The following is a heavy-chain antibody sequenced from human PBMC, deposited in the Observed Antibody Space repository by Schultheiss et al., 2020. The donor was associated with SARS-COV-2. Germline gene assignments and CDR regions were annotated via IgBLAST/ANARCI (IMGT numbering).Heavy chain of an antibody. D-gene: IGHD6-13*01. CDR1: GGSLSGSY. Sequence: SETLSLTCAVYGGSLSGSYWSWIRQSPVNGLEYIGYIHYTGTTDYNPSLKSRVTISVDTSKNQFSLNLSSVTAADTAVYYCARIEAAKFDYWGQGTLVTVSS. CDR3: ARIEAAKFDY. CDR2: IHYTGTT. V-gene: IGHV4-59*01. J-gene: IGHJ4*02.